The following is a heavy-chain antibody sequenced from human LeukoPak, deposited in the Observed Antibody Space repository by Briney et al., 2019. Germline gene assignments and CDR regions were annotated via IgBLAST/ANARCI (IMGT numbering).Heavy chain of an antibody. J-gene: IGHJ5*02. CDR1: GYTFSSYA. Sequence: ASVKVSCKASGYTFSSYATHWVRQAPGQRLEWMGWINAGDGNTKYSQKFQGRVSVTRDTSASTAYMELSSLRSEDTAVYYCARGPQITIVFSDWFDPWGQGTLVTVSS. D-gene: IGHD3-10*01. V-gene: IGHV1-3*01. CDR3: ARGPQITIVFSDWFDP. CDR2: INAGDGNT.